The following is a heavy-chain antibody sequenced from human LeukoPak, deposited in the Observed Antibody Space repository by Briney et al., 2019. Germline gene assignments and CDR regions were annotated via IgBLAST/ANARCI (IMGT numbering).Heavy chain of an antibody. CDR3: ARAQSDYDILTGYNAFDI. CDR2: INPNSGGT. Sequence: GAPVKVSCKASGYTFTGYYMHWVRQAPGQGLEWMGWINPNSGGTNYAQKFQGRVTVTRDTSISTAYMELSRLRSDDTAVYYCARAQSDYDILTGYNAFDIWGQGTMVTVSS. V-gene: IGHV1-2*02. D-gene: IGHD3-9*01. J-gene: IGHJ3*02. CDR1: GYTFTGYY.